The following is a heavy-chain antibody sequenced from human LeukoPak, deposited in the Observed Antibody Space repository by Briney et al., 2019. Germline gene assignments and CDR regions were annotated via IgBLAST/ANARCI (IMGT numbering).Heavy chain of an antibody. CDR1: GFTFSSYS. Sequence: GGSLRLSCAASGFTFSSYSMNWVRQAPGKGLEWVSSISSSSSYIYYADSVKGRFTISRDNAKNSLYLQMNSLRAEDTAVYYCARASSGSYYDAFDIWGQGTMVTVSS. CDR3: ARASSGSYYDAFDI. D-gene: IGHD1-26*01. J-gene: IGHJ3*02. V-gene: IGHV3-21*01. CDR2: ISSSSSYI.